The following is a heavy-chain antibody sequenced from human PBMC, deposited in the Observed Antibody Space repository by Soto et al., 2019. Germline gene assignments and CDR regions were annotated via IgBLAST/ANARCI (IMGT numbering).Heavy chain of an antibody. CDR2: ISGSAADT. V-gene: IGHV3-23*01. CDR1: GFAFSAYA. J-gene: IGHJ4*02. Sequence: GWSLRLSCAASGFAFSAYAMSWVRQAPGKGLEWVSTISGSAADTDYADSVKGRFTISRDNSKNTLFLQMNRLRAEDTAVYFCARSRIVAAGTGNFDYWGQGALLTVSS. D-gene: IGHD6-13*01. CDR3: ARSRIVAAGTGNFDY.